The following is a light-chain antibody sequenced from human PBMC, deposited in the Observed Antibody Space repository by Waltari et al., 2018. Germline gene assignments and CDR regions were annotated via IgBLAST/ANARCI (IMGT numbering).Light chain of an antibody. Sequence: QSVLTQPPSVSEAPRQRVTISCSGRSSNIGNNAVNWYQHLPGKAPKLLIYYDDLLSSGVSDRFSGSKSDTSASLAISGLQSEDEADYYCAAWDDSLNGWVFGGGTKLTVL. J-gene: IGLJ3*02. CDR3: AAWDDSLNGWV. CDR2: YDD. CDR1: SSNIGNNA. V-gene: IGLV1-36*01.